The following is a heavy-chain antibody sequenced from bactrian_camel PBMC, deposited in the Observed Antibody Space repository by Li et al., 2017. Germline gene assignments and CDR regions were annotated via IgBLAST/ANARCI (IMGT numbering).Heavy chain of an antibody. CDR1: APTYSSNV. Sequence: QLVESGGGAVQAGGSLRLSCVASAPTYSSNVMGWFRQAPGKEREGVAAIYTGGGNTYYADSVTGRFTISQDNAKNTLYLQMNNLKPEDTATYYCAAGRAAACATYGLTLPSRYNYEGQGTQVTVS. J-gene: IGHJ4*01. V-gene: IGHV3S54*01. D-gene: IGHD3*01. CDR2: IYTGGGNT. CDR3: AAGRAAACATYGLTLPSRYNY.